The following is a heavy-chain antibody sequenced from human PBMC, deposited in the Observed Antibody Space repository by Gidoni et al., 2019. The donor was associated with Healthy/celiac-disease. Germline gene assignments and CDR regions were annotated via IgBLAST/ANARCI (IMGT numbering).Heavy chain of an antibody. V-gene: IGHV3-7*03. Sequence: EVQLVESGGGLVQPGGSLRLSCAVSGFTFSSYWMRWVRQAPGKGLEWVANIKQDGSEKYYVDSVKGRFTISRDNAKNSLYLQMNSLRAEDTAVYYCARDPSGYSSSWLKYYYYLDVWGKGTTVTVSS. J-gene: IGHJ6*03. CDR1: GFTFSSYW. CDR2: IKQDGSEK. CDR3: ARDPSGYSSSWLKYYYYLDV. D-gene: IGHD6-13*01.